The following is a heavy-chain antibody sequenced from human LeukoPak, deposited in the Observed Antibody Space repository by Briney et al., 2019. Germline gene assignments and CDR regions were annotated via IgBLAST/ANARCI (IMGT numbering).Heavy chain of an antibody. D-gene: IGHD2-2*01. CDR3: ARAPSWGYYYFDL. J-gene: IGHJ2*01. CDR2: TYYRSKWYN. CDR1: GDSVSSNSAA. V-gene: IGHV6-1*01. Sequence: SQTLSLTCAISGDSVSSNSAAWNWIRQSPSRGLEWLGRTYYRSKWYNDYAVSLKGRITINPDTSKDQFSLQLNSVTPEDTAVYYCARAPSWGYYYFDLWGRGTLVTVSS.